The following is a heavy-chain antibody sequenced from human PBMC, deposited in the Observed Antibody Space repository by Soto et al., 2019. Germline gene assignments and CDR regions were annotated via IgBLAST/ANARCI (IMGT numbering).Heavy chain of an antibody. CDR2: IYPGDSDT. CDR3: ARPLRAWPGEYYYGMDV. J-gene: IGHJ6*02. V-gene: IGHV5-51*01. Sequence: GESLKISCKGSGYSFTNYCIGWVRQMPGKGLEWMGIIYPGDSDTRYSRSFQGQVSISADNSKNTAYLQCTSLKASDIAMYYCARPLRAWPGEYYYGMDVWGQGTTVTVSS. D-gene: IGHD3-10*01. CDR1: GYSFTNYC.